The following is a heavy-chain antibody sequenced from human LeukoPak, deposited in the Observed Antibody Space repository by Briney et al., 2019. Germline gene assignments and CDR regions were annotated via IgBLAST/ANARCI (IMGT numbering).Heavy chain of an antibody. CDR3: ARPAYYDFWSAKDY. Sequence: GGSLRLSCAASGFTFSSYSMNWVRQAPGKGLEWVSGINWNGDTIGYADSVKGRFTISRDNAKNSLYLQMNSLRAEDTALYYCARPAYYDFWSAKDYWGQGTLVTVSS. V-gene: IGHV3-20*04. J-gene: IGHJ4*02. D-gene: IGHD3-3*01. CDR2: INWNGDTI. CDR1: GFTFSSYS.